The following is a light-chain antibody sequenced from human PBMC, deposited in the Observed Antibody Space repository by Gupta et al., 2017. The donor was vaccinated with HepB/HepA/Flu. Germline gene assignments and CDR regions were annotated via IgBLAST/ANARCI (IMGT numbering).Light chain of an antibody. CDR2: KVS. Sequence: DVVMTQSPLSLPVTLGQPASISCRSSQSLAYSGGNTYLNWFQQRPGQSPRRLIYKVSNRDSGVPDRFSGSGSGTDFTLKISRVEAEDIGVYYCMQGTHWPPYTFGQGTKLEI. J-gene: IGKJ2*01. CDR3: MQGTHWPPYT. V-gene: IGKV2-30*01. CDR1: QSLAYSGGNTY.